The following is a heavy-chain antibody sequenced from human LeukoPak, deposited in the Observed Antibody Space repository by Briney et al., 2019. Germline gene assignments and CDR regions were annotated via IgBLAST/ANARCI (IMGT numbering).Heavy chain of an antibody. CDR1: GFTFSSYE. Sequence: PGGSLRLSCAASGFTFSSYEMNWVRQAPGKGLEWISYISGSGTVTHYADSVEGRFTISRDNTKNSLYLQMNSLRAEDTAVYYCARVYSSSWYPSYYYMDVWGKGTTVTVSS. CDR3: ARVYSSSWYPSYYYMDV. CDR2: ISGSGTVT. J-gene: IGHJ6*03. V-gene: IGHV3-48*03. D-gene: IGHD6-13*01.